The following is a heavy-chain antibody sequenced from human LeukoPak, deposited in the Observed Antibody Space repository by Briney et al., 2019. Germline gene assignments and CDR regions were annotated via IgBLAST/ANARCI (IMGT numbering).Heavy chain of an antibody. CDR2: ISAYNGNT. J-gene: IGHJ5*02. D-gene: IGHD1-26*01. V-gene: IGHV1-18*01. CDR1: GYTFTSYG. Sequence: ASVKVSCKASGYTFTSYGISWVRQAPGQGLEWMGWISAYNGNTNYAQKLQGRVTMTTDTSTSTAYMELRSLRSDDTAVYYCARATRGYNWFDPWGQGALVTVSS. CDR3: ARATRGYNWFDP.